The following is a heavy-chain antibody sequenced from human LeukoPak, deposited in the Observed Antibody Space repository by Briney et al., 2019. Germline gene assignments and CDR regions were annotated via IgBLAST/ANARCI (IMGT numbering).Heavy chain of an antibody. CDR1: GFTFSSYG. CDR3: ARGHSSSWYYFDY. J-gene: IGHJ4*02. D-gene: IGHD6-13*01. CDR2: IWFDESNK. Sequence: GGSLRLSCVASGFTFSSYGMHWVRQAPGKGLEWVAVIWFDESNKYYADSVKGRFTISRDISKNTLYLQMNSLRVDDTAVYFCARGHSSSWYYFDYWGQGTLVTVSS. V-gene: IGHV3-33*01.